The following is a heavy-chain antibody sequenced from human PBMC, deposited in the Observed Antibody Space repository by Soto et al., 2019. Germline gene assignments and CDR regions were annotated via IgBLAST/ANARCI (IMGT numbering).Heavy chain of an antibody. Sequence: PGGSLRLSCAASGFTFSSYGMHWVRQAPGKGLEWVAVIWYDGSNKYYADSVKGRFTISRDNSKNTLYLQMNSLRAEDTAVYYCARDYLVAAAAYYYGMDVWGQGTTVTVSS. V-gene: IGHV3-33*01. D-gene: IGHD6-13*01. CDR1: GFTFSSYG. J-gene: IGHJ6*02. CDR3: ARDYLVAAAAYYYGMDV. CDR2: IWYDGSNK.